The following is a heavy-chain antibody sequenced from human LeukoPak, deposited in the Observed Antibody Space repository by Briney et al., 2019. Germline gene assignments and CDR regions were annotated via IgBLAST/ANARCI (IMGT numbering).Heavy chain of an antibody. CDR1: GGSFSGYY. CDR2: INHSGST. J-gene: IGHJ5*02. Sequence: SETLSLTCAVYGGSFSGYYWSWIRQPPGKGLEWIGEINHSGSTNYNPSLKSRVTISVDTSKNQFSLKLSSVTAADTAVYYCARVGRSGYRYSWFDPWGQGTLVTVSS. V-gene: IGHV4-34*01. CDR3: ARVGRSGYRYSWFDP. D-gene: IGHD3-3*01.